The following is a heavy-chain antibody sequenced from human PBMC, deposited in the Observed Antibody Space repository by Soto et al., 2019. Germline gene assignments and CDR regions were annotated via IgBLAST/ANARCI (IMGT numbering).Heavy chain of an antibody. J-gene: IGHJ5*02. CDR3: PRPNVP. CDR2: IYYSVST. Sequence: QVQLQESGPGLVKPSQTLSPTCTVSGGAISSGGYYWSWSRQHPGKGLEWIGFIYYSVSTYYTPSRKSRVTISVVTSNNQFSLRLSSVAAADTAVYYCPRPNVPSDHATLFTVSS. V-gene: IGHV4-31*03. CDR1: GGAISSGGYY.